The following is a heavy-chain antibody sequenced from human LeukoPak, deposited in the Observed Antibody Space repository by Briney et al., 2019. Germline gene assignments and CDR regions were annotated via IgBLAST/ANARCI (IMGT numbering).Heavy chain of an antibody. CDR2: IIPIFGTA. CDR3: ARGGVGATTDPLDY. V-gene: IGHV1-69*13. Sequence: GASVKVSCKASGGTFSSYAISWVRQAPGQGLEWMGGIIPIFGTANYAQKFQGRVTITADESTSTAYMELSSLRSEDTAVYYCARGGVGATTDPLDYWGQGTLVTVSS. J-gene: IGHJ4*02. CDR1: GGTFSSYA. D-gene: IGHD1-26*01.